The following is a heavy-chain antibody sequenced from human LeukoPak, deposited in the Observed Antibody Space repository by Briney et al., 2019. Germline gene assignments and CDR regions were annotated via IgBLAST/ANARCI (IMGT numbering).Heavy chain of an antibody. Sequence: GGSLRLSCEASGFTFSNYVMAWVRQVPGKGPELVSVVTIGGSSSYYADSVKGRFTISRDNSKGTVYLQMNSLRAEDTAVYYCAKLKTTADAFDIWGQGTMVTVSS. J-gene: IGHJ3*02. D-gene: IGHD4-17*01. CDR2: VTIGGSSS. CDR1: GFTFSNYV. CDR3: AKLKTTADAFDI. V-gene: IGHV3-23*03.